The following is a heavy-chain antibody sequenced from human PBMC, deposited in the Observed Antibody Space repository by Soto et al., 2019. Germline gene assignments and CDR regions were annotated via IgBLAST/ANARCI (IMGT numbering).Heavy chain of an antibody. CDR2: IWYDGSNK. CDR3: ARELMGIAAPPFDY. CDR1: GFTFSSYG. J-gene: IGHJ4*02. V-gene: IGHV3-33*01. D-gene: IGHD6-6*01. Sequence: QVQLVESGGGVVQPGRSLRLSCAASGFTFSSYGMHWVRQAPGKGLEWVAVIWYDGSNKYYADSVKGRFTISRDNSKNTLYLKMNSLRAEDTAVYYCARELMGIAAPPFDYWGQGTLVTVSS.